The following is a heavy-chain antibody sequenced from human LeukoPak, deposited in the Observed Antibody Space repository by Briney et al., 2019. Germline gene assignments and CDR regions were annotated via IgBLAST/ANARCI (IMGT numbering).Heavy chain of an antibody. J-gene: IGHJ2*01. CDR3: ARHRVHNSGWPKWYFDL. Sequence: SETLSLTCGVSGYSIGSGYYWGWIRQPPGKGLEWIGGVYHSGSTYLNPSLKSRVTISVDTSKNQFSLKVISVTAADTAVYSCARHRVHNSGWPKWYFDLWGRGTLVTVTS. V-gene: IGHV4-38-2*01. CDR1: GYSIGSGYY. D-gene: IGHD6-19*01. CDR2: VYHSGST.